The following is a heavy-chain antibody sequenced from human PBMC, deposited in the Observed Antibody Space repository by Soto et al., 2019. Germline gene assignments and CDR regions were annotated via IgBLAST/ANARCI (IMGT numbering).Heavy chain of an antibody. CDR3: ARLYSSGGSCYSGEAFDI. CDR1: GFTFSSYS. V-gene: IGHV3-48*01. CDR2: ISSSSRTI. J-gene: IGHJ3*02. Sequence: GGSLRLSCAASGFTFSSYSMNWARQAPGKGLEWISYISSSSRTIYYPDSVKGRFTISRDNAKNSLYLQMNSLRAGDTAVYYCARLYSSGGSCYSGEAFDIWGQGTMVTVSS. D-gene: IGHD2-15*01.